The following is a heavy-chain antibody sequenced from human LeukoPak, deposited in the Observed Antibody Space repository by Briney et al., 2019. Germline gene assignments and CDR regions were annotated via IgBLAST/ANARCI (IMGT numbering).Heavy chain of an antibody. CDR1: GFTFSSHW. CDR2: IKPDGSRT. Sequence: PGESLRLSCAASGFTFSSHWMHWVSQAPGKGLVWVSRIKPDGSRTTYADSVKGRFTISRDNAKKTLYLQMNSLRAEDTAVYFCAREDYNASGLYFDLWGRGTLLTVS. D-gene: IGHD4-11*01. V-gene: IGHV3-74*01. CDR3: AREDYNASGLYFDL. J-gene: IGHJ2*01.